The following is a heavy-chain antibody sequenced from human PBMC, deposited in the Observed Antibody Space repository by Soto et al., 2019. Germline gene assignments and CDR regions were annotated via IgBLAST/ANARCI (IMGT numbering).Heavy chain of an antibody. Sequence: ASVKVSCKVSGYTFTSYGISWVRQAPGQGLEWMGWISAYNGNTNYAQKLQGRVTMTTDTSTSTAYMELRSLRSDDTAVYYCARDQYGSGSYYPYNWFDPWGQGTLVTVSS. CDR3: ARDQYGSGSYYPYNWFDP. D-gene: IGHD3-10*01. J-gene: IGHJ5*02. CDR2: ISAYNGNT. V-gene: IGHV1-18*01. CDR1: GYTFTSYG.